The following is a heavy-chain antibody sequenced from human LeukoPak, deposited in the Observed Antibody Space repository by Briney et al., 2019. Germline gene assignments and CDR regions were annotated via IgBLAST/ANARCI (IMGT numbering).Heavy chain of an antibody. Sequence: PGGSLRLSCAASGFTFSSYWMHWVHQAPGKGLVWVSRINSDGSSTSYADSVKGRFTISRDNAKNTLYLQMNSLRAEDTAVYYCARDSQRLVSAATMDVWGKGTTVTVSS. CDR2: INSDGSST. D-gene: IGHD2-8*01. CDR1: GFTFSSYW. V-gene: IGHV3-74*01. CDR3: ARDSQRLVSAATMDV. J-gene: IGHJ6*03.